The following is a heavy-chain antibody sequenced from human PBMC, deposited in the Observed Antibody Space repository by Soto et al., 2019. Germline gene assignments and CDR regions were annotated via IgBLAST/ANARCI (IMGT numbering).Heavy chain of an antibody. CDR3: ARGSGYSGSSYWDS. CDR1: GGSITSSH. J-gene: IGHJ4*02. CDR2: IYDSGNT. Sequence: SETLSLTCFVSGGSITSSHWIWIRQPPGKGLEWIGYIYDSGNTYYNPSLKSRVTISIDTSKNQFSLKLNSVTAADTAVYYCARGSGYSGSSYWDSWGQGTLVTVSS. D-gene: IGHD5-12*01. V-gene: IGHV4-59*01.